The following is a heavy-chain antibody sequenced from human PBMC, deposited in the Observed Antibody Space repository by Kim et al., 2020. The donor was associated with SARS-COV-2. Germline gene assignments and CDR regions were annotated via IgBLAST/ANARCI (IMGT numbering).Heavy chain of an antibody. V-gene: IGHV1-69*06. D-gene: IGHD3-9*01. CDR3: ARGLGDDILTGHHFYYGMDV. CDR2: IIPIFGTA. CDR1: GGTFSSYA. Sequence: SVKVSCKASGGTFSSYAISWVRQAPGQGLEWMGGIIPIFGTANYAQKFQGRVTITADKSTSTAYMELSSLRSEDTAVYYCARGLGDDILTGHHFYYGMDVWGQGTTVTVSS. J-gene: IGHJ6*02.